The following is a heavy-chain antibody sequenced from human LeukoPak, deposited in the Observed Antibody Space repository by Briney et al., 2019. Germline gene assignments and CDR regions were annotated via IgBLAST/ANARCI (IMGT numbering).Heavy chain of an antibody. CDR2: INPNSGGT. CDR1: GYTFTGYY. V-gene: IGHV1-2*02. J-gene: IGHJ4*02. D-gene: IGHD6-6*01. Sequence: ASVKVSCQASGYTFTGYYMHWVRQAPGQGLEWMGWINPNSGGTNYAQKFQGRVTMTRDTSISTAYMELSRLRSDDTAVYYCARTEYSSTYYFDYWGQGTLVTVSS. CDR3: ARTEYSSTYYFDY.